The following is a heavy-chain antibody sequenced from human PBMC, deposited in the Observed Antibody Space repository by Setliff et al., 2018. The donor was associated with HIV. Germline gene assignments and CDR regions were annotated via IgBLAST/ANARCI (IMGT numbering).Heavy chain of an antibody. J-gene: IGHJ4*02. CDR3: TRHRGSFDY. V-gene: IGHV3-73*01. CDR2: IRSKANNYAT. D-gene: IGHD1-26*01. Sequence: PGESLKISCAASGFSNSALHWVRQAPGKGLEWVGRIRSKANNYATEYGASVKGRFIISRDDSKNMAYLQMNSLRNEDTAIYYCTRHRGSFDYWGLGTLVTVSS. CDR1: GFSNSA.